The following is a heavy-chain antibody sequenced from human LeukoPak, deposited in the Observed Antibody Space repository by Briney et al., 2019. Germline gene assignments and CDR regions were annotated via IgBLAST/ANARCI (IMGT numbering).Heavy chain of an antibody. CDR3: ARASQDYYGSGSYYRVGDAFDI. V-gene: IGHV1-69*04. J-gene: IGHJ3*02. D-gene: IGHD3-10*01. CDR1: GGTFSNYA. CDR2: IIPILGIA. Sequence: SVKVSCKASGGTFSNYAINWVRQAPGQGLEWMGRIIPILGIANYAQKFQGRVTITADKSTSTAYMELSSLRSEDTAVYYCARASQDYYGSGSYYRVGDAFDICGQGTMVTVSS.